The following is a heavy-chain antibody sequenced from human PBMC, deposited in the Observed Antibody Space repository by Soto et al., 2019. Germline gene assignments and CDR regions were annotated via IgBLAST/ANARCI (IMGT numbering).Heavy chain of an antibody. D-gene: IGHD6-13*01. J-gene: IGHJ5*02. V-gene: IGHV1-18*01. CDR1: GGTFSSYA. CDR2: ISTNYGKT. Sequence: ASVKVSCKASGGTFSSYAISWVRQAPGQGLEWMGWISTNYGKTNYAQKLQGRATMTTDTSTSTAYMELRSLRSDDTAVYYCARDLGIAAAGYNWFDPWGQGTLVTVSS. CDR3: ARDLGIAAAGYNWFDP.